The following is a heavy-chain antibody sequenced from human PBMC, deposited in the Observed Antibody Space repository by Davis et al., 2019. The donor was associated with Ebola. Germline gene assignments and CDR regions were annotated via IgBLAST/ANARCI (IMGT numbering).Heavy chain of an antibody. V-gene: IGHV1-3*01. J-gene: IGHJ4*02. Sequence: GESLKISCAASGFTFTSYAMHWVRQAPGQRLEWMGWINAGNGNTKYSQKFQGRVTITRDTSASTAYMELSSLRSEDTAVYYCTSTHDYGDYDFDYWGQGTLVTVSS. CDR2: INAGNGNT. CDR3: TSTHDYGDYDFDY. CDR1: GFTFTSYA. D-gene: IGHD4-17*01.